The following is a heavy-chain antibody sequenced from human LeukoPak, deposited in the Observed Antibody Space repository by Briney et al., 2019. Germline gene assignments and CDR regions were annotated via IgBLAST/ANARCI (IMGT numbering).Heavy chain of an antibody. CDR1: GFTFSHYG. CDR2: VWDNGINK. CDR3: VKEPAPYSLGDA. D-gene: IGHD5-18*01. V-gene: IGHV3-33*06. J-gene: IGHJ6*04. Sequence: GGSPTLSCGASGFTFSHYGMHWVRQAPGKGLEWVAVVWDNGINKFYADSVKGRFTISRDNSKHTVSLHMNSLRAEDTAVYYCVKEPAPYSLGDAWGKGTTVTVSS.